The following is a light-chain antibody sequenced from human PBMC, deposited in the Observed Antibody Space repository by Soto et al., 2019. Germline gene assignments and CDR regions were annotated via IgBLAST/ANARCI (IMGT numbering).Light chain of an antibody. CDR3: QQYYSYFS. CDR2: DVS. J-gene: IGKJ3*01. V-gene: IGKV1-5*01. CDR1: RSISTW. Sequence: DIPMTQSPSILSASVGDRVTIACRASRSISTWLAWYQQKPGKAPLLLISDVSSLESGVPSRFSGSGSGTEFTLTIDGLQPEYFATYYGQQYYSYFSFGPGTKVEIK.